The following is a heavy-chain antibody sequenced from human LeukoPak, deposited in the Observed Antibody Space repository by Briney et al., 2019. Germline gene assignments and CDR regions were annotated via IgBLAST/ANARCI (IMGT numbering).Heavy chain of an antibody. CDR3: ARAAGTWEDY. CDR1: GYTFTIYA. D-gene: IGHD1-26*01. CDR2: INAGNGNT. V-gene: IGHV1-3*01. J-gene: IGHJ4*02. Sequence: GASVNVSFTASGYTFTIYAMHWVRQAPGQRLEWMGWINAGNGNTKYSQKFQGRVTITRDTSASTAYMELSSLRSEDTAVYYCARAAGTWEDYWGQGTLVTVSS.